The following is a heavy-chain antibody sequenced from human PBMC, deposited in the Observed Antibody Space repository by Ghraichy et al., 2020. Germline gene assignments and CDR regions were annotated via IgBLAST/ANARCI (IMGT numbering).Heavy chain of an antibody. J-gene: IGHJ4*02. Sequence: SETLSLTCTVSGGSISSYYWSWIRQPPGKGLEWIGYIYYSGSTNYNPSLKSRVTISVDTSKNQFSLKLSSVTAADTAVYYCARGSPFTVTSYWGQGTLVTVSS. CDR1: GGSISSYY. V-gene: IGHV4-59*01. D-gene: IGHD4-17*01. CDR2: IYYSGST. CDR3: ARGSPFTVTSY.